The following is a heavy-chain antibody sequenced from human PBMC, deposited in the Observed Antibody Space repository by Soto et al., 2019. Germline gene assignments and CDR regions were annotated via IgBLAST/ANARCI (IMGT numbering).Heavy chain of an antibody. CDR1: GFTFSSYA. CDR2: ISGSGGST. D-gene: IGHD6-19*01. CDR3: AKDLGSEWLAQVFDY. Sequence: EVQLLESGGGLVQPGGSLRLSCAASGFTFSSYAMSWVRQAPGKGLEWVSAISGSGGSTYYADSVKGRFTISRDNSKNTLYLQMNSLRAEDAAVYYCAKDLGSEWLAQVFDYWGQGTLVTVSS. J-gene: IGHJ4*02. V-gene: IGHV3-23*01.